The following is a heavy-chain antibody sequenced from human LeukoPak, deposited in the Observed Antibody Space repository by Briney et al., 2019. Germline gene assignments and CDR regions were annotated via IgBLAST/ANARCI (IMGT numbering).Heavy chain of an antibody. CDR1: GFIFSSTW. J-gene: IGHJ4*02. CDR3: ATAGNYRFDY. Sequence: GGSLRLSCAGSGFIFSSTWMHWVRQAPGEGLVWVSRINSDGSTINYADSVKGRLTISRDNAKSTLYLQMNSLRVEDTALYFCATAGNYRFDYWGQGTLVTVSS. V-gene: IGHV3-74*01. D-gene: IGHD1-7*01. CDR2: INSDGSTI.